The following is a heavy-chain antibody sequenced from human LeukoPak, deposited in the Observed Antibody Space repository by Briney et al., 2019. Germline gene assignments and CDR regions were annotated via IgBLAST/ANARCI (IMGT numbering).Heavy chain of an antibody. CDR2: INHSGST. CDR3: ARSFSCSSTSCPLDY. D-gene: IGHD2-2*01. Sequence: PSETLSLTCAVYGGSFSGYYWSWIRQPPGKGLEWIGEINHSGSTNYNLSLKSRVTISVDTSKNQFSLKLSSVTAADTAVYYCARSFSCSSTSCPLDYWGQGTLVAVSS. V-gene: IGHV4-34*01. J-gene: IGHJ4*02. CDR1: GGSFSGYY.